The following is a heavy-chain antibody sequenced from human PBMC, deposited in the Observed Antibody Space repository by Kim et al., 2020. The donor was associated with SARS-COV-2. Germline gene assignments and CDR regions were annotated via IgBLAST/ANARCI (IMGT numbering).Heavy chain of an antibody. D-gene: IGHD5-12*01. J-gene: IGHJ4*02. V-gene: IGHV3-66*01. Sequence: SVKGRFTISRDNSKNTLYLQMNSLRAEETAVYYCARDGGYSGYDDYYFDYWGQGTLVTVSS. CDR3: ARDGGYSGYDDYYFDY.